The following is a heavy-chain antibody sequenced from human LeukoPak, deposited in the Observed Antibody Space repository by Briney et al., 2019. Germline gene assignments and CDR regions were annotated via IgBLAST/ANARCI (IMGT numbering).Heavy chain of an antibody. Sequence: SETLSLTCRVSGGSISSTSYYWGWTRQPPGKGLKWIASIYHSGETFYNPSLESRVAISVDTSNNEVFLDLYSVTAADTAMYYCAETNTQDWFDPWGRGTLVTVSS. V-gene: IGHV4-39*07. D-gene: IGHD2-8*01. CDR1: GGSISSTSYY. J-gene: IGHJ5*02. CDR3: AETNTQDWFDP. CDR2: IYHSGET.